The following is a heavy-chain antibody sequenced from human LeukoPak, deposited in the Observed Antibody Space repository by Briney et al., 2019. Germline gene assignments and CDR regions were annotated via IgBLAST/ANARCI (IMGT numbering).Heavy chain of an antibody. CDR3: ARGPRPYSSGWYAY. CDR2: INPNSGGT. V-gene: IGHV1-2*02. Sequence: ASVKVSCKASGYTFSGYYMHWVRQAPGQGLEWVGWINPNSGGTNYAQKFQGRVTMTRDTSISTAYMELSRLLSGDTAVYYCARGPRPYSSGWYAYWGQGTLVTVSS. CDR1: GYTFSGYY. J-gene: IGHJ4*02. D-gene: IGHD6-19*01.